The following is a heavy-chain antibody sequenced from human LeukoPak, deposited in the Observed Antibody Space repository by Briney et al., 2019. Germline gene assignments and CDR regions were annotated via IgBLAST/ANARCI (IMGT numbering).Heavy chain of an antibody. Sequence: QSGGSLRLSCAASGFTFSSYAMSWVRQAPGKGLEWVSAISGSGGSTYYADSVKGRFTISRDNSKNTLYLQMNSLRAEDTAVYYCAKDRLLHYAEGGGAFDIWGQGTMVTVSS. CDR3: AKDRLLHYAEGGGAFDI. CDR2: ISGSGGST. CDR1: GFTFSSYA. J-gene: IGHJ3*02. V-gene: IGHV3-23*01. D-gene: IGHD2-8*01.